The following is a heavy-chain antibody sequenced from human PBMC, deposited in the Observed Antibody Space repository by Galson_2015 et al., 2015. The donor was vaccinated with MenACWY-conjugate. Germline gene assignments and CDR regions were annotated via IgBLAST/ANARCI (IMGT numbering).Heavy chain of an antibody. J-gene: IGHJ5*02. CDR2: ICSGSTT. CDR3: ARSGVGYGERWLDP. Sequence: SLRLSCAASGFTVSTSCMSWVRQALGEGLEWVSIICSGSTTKYADSVKGRFTISGDNSKSTVYLQMNSLRVEDTAMYYCARSGVGYGERWLDPWGQGTLVTVSS. D-gene: IGHD3-3*01. V-gene: IGHV3-53*01. CDR1: GFTVSTSC.